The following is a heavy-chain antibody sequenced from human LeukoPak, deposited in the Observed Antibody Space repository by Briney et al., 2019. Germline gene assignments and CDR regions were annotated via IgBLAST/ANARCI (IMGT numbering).Heavy chain of an antibody. J-gene: IGHJ5*02. CDR3: ASLLIAAAANWFDP. CDR1: GFTFSSYA. V-gene: IGHV3-30-3*01. D-gene: IGHD6-13*01. CDR2: ISYDGSNK. Sequence: PGRSLRLSCAASGFTFSSYAMHWVRQAPGKGLEWVAVISYDGSNKYYADSVKGRFTISRDNSKNTLYLQMNSLRAEDTAVYYCASLLIAAAANWFDPWGQGTLVTVSS.